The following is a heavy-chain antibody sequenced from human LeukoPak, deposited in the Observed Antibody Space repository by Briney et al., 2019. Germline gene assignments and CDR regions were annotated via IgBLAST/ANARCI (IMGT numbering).Heavy chain of an antibody. Sequence: SGTQSLTCAVSGGSISSSNWWSWVRQPPGKGLEWIGEIYHSGSTNYNPSLKSRVTISVDKSKNQFSLKLSSVTAADTAVYYCARDKTYGSGGFDYWGQGTLVTVSS. J-gene: IGHJ4*02. CDR2: IYHSGST. V-gene: IGHV4-4*02. D-gene: IGHD3-10*01. CDR3: ARDKTYGSGGFDY. CDR1: GGSISSSNW.